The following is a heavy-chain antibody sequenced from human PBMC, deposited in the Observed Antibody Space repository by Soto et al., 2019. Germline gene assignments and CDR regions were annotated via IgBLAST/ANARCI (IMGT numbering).Heavy chain of an antibody. CDR2: IHEDKNAK. V-gene: IGHV3-7*02. Sequence: EVRLVESGGGLVQPGGSLRLSCEASGFTFSSRWMTWVRQGPGKGLEWVANIHEDKNAKDYVDSVKGRFTISRDNAKNSLYLPMNSLRDEDPAVYYCATHDGPAAAGLVIYFWCPGALVIVSS. CDR3: ATHDGPAAAGLVIYF. D-gene: IGHD6-25*01. CDR1: GFTFSSRW. J-gene: IGHJ4*02.